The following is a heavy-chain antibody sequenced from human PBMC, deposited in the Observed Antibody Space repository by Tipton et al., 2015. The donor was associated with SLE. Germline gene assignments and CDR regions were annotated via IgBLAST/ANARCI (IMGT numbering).Heavy chain of an antibody. V-gene: IGHV4-59*01. CDR1: GGSISSYY. D-gene: IGHD3-22*01. Sequence: TLSLTCTISGGSISSYYWSWLRQPPGRGLEWIGYIYYTGTTKYNPSLKSRVTISIDSSKNQFSLKLSSVTAADTAVYYCARGNFYDTYGNWGQGTLVPVSS. CDR2: IYYTGTT. CDR3: ARGNFYDTYGN. J-gene: IGHJ4*02.